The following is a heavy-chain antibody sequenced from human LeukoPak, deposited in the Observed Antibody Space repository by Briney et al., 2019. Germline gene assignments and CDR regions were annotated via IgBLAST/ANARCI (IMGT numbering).Heavy chain of an antibody. CDR1: GFTFSSYA. V-gene: IGHV3-30-3*01. CDR2: ISYDGSNK. D-gene: IGHD1-7*01. J-gene: IGHJ5*02. CDR3: ARDLGGITGTRNWFDP. Sequence: GRSLRLSCAASGFTFSSYAMHWVRQAPGKGLEWVAVISYDGSNKYYADSVKGRFTISRDNSKNTLYLQMNSLRAEDTAVYYCARDLGGITGTRNWFDPWGQGTLVTVSS.